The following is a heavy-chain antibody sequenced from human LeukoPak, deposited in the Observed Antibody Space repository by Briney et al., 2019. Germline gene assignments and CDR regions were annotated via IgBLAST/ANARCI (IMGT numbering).Heavy chain of an antibody. V-gene: IGHV1-24*01. J-gene: IGHJ4*02. CDR1: GYTLTELS. CDR3: AMVTLVVAGTGAQYYFDY. D-gene: IGHD2-15*01. CDR2: FDPEDGET. Sequence: ASVKVSCKVSGYTLTELSMHWVRQAPGKGLEWMGGFDPEDGETIYAQKFQGRVTVTEDTSTDTAYMELSSLRSEDTAVYYCAMVTLVVAGTGAQYYFDYWGQGTLVTVSS.